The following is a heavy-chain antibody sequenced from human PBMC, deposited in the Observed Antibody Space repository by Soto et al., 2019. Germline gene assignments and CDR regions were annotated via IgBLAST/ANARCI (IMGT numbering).Heavy chain of an antibody. CDR1: GGTFSIYA. J-gene: IGHJ3*02. V-gene: IGHV1-69*06. CDR3: ARHLTSGAFDI. D-gene: IGHD3-3*02. CDR2: IIPIFGTA. Sequence: SLKVSCKASGGTFSIYAISCLRQAPGQGLEWMGGIIPIFGTANYAQKFQGRVTITADKSTSTAYMELSSLRSEDTAVYYCARHLTSGAFDIWGQGKMVTVSS.